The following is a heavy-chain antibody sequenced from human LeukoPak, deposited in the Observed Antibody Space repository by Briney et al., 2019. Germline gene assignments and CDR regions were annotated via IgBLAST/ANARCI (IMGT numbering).Heavy chain of an antibody. V-gene: IGHV3-21*01. J-gene: IGHJ3*02. CDR3: ARDQFVGYYDSSGYHEAFDI. D-gene: IGHD3-22*01. CDR1: GSTFSSYG. Sequence: GGTLRLSCAASGSTFSSYGMSWVRQAPGKGLEWVSSISSSSSYIYYADSVKGRFTISRDNAKNSLYLQMNSLRAEDTAVYYCARDQFVGYYDSSGYHEAFDIWGQGTMVTVSS. CDR2: ISSSSSYI.